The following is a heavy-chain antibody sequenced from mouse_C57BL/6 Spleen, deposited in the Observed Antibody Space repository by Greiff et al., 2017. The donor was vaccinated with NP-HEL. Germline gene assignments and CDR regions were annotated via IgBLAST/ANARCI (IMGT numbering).Heavy chain of an antibody. CDR3: ARYYYGSSYDY. V-gene: IGHV1-69*01. Sequence: VQLQQPGAELVMPGASVKLSCKASGYTFTSYWMHWVKQRPGKGLEWIGEIDPSDSYTNYNQKFKGKSTLTVDKSSSTAYIQLSILTSEDSAVYYCARYYYGSSYDYWGQGTTLTVSS. CDR2: IDPSDSYT. D-gene: IGHD1-1*01. J-gene: IGHJ2*01. CDR1: GYTFTSYW.